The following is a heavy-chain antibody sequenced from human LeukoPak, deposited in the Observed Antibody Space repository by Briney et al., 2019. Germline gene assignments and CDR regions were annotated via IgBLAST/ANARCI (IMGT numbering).Heavy chain of an antibody. CDR1: GFTFSSYS. J-gene: IGHJ2*01. Sequence: GGSLRLSCAASGFTFSSYSMGWVRQAAGKGLEWVSGISGSGGSTFHADSVKGRFTISRDNSKNTLYLQMDSLRVEDTAVYYCAKGNSTEYGNWYFDPWGRGTLVTVSS. D-gene: IGHD2/OR15-2a*01. V-gene: IGHV3-23*01. CDR3: AKGNSTEYGNWYFDP. CDR2: ISGSGGST.